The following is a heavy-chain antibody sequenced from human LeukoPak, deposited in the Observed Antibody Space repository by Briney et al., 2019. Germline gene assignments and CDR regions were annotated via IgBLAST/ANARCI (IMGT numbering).Heavy chain of an antibody. V-gene: IGHV4-61*02. CDR2: IYTSGST. CDR3: ARYLPPRDAMGPLNNCSAP. J-gene: IGHJ5*02. Sequence: SETLSLTCTVSGGSISSGSYYWSWIRQPAGKGLEWIGRIYTSGSTNYNPSLKSRVTMSIDTSKNQFSLKLSSVTAADTAVYYGARYLPPRDAMGPLNNCSAPGARGPLAPVPS. CDR1: GGSISSGSYY. D-gene: IGHD2-2*01.